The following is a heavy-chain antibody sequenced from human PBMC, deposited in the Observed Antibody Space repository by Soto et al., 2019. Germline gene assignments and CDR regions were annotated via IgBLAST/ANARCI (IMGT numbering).Heavy chain of an antibody. V-gene: IGHV1-69*04. D-gene: IGHD3-10*01. J-gene: IGHJ1*01. CDR2: IIPILGIA. CDR1: GGTFSSYT. Sequence: SVKVSCKASGGTFSSYTISWVRQAPGQGLEWMGRIIPILGIANYAQKFQGRVTITADKSASTAYMELSSLRSEDTAVYYCGRDSARNNFQHWGQGTLVTVSS. CDR3: GRDSARNNFQH.